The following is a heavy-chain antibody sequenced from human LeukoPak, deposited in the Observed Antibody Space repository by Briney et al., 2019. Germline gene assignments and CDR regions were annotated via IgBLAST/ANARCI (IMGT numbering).Heavy chain of an antibody. V-gene: IGHV4-59*01. CDR3: VRDLRRVDKGQLVRGAFDI. CDR1: GGSLSSYY. Sequence: SETLSLTCTVSGGSLSSYYWSWIRQPPGKGLEWIGYIYYSGSTNYNPSLKSRVTISVDTSKNQFSLKLSSVTAADTAVYYCVRDLRRVDKGQLVRGAFDIWGQGTMVTVSS. D-gene: IGHD6-13*01. CDR2: IYYSGST. J-gene: IGHJ3*02.